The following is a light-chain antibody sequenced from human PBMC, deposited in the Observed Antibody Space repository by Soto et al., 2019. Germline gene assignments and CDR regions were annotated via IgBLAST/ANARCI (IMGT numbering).Light chain of an antibody. CDR1: QSVSSN. V-gene: IGKV3-15*01. CDR3: QQQTNWPQWT. Sequence: IVMTQSPANLSVSPGERATLSCRASQSVSSNLAWYQRSPGQAPRLLIYGASTRATGIAARFSGSGSGTEFTLTISSLQSEDIARYYCQQQTNWPQWTFGQGTKVEIK. J-gene: IGKJ1*01. CDR2: GAS.